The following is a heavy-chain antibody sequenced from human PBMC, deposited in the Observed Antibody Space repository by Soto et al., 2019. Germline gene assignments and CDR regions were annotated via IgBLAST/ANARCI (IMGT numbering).Heavy chain of an antibody. J-gene: IGHJ6*02. CDR3: AKDRGPYCSGGGFSASYGLDV. CDR2: ISYDGINT. V-gene: IGHV3-30*18. CDR1: GFTFSNYG. D-gene: IGHD2-15*01. Sequence: GGSLRLSCAASGFTFSNYGMHWVRQAPGKGLEWVAVISYDGINTYYVDSVKGRFTISRDSSKTTLHLQMNSLRADDTAVYYCAKDRGPYCSGGGFSASYGLDVWGQGTTVTVSS.